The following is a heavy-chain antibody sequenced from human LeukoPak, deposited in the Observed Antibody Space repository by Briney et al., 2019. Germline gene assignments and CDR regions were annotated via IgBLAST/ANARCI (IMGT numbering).Heavy chain of an antibody. CDR1: GYSLTSYW. J-gene: IGHJ4*02. V-gene: IGHV5-51*01. CDR2: IYPGDSDT. D-gene: IGHD5-18*01. CDR3: ARLEYSYGCDY. Sequence: GESLKISCKGSGYSLTSYWIGWVRHMPGNGLEWMGIIYPGDSDTRYSPSFQGQVTISADKSISTAYLQWSSLKASDTAMYYCARLEYSYGCDYWGQGTLVTVSS.